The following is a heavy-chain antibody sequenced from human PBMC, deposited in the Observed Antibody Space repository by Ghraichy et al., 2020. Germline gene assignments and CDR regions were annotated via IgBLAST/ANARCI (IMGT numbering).Heavy chain of an antibody. CDR2: TYYRSKWNN. V-gene: IGHV6-1*01. CDR1: GDSVSSKSAA. D-gene: IGHD3-22*01. CDR3: ARDGNYDSVGYSRGFDD. J-gene: IGHJ4*02. Sequence: SQTRSLTCVISGDSVSSKSAAWNWFRQSPSRGLEWLGRTYYRSKWNNDYAVSVRSRITINPDTSKNQFSLQLTSVTPEDTALYYCARDGNYDSVGYSRGFDDWGQGTLVTVSS.